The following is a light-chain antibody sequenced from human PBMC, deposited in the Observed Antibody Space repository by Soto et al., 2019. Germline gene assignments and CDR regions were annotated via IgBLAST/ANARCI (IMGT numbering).Light chain of an antibody. J-gene: IGKJ5*01. CDR1: QSVSSY. CDR3: QQHSNWPPIT. Sequence: EIVLTQSPATLSLSPGARATLSCRASQSVSSYLAWYQQKPGQAPRLLIYDASDRATGIPCRFSGSGSGTDFTLTISSLEPEDFAVYYCQQHSNWPPITFGQGTRLEIK. CDR2: DAS. V-gene: IGKV3-11*01.